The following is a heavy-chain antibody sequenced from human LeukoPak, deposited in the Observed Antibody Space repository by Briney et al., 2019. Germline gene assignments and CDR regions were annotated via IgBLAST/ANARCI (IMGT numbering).Heavy chain of an antibody. J-gene: IGHJ4*02. CDR2: ISYDGSNK. CDR3: AKDISGSSGWYSGGFDY. Sequence: GRSLRLPCAASGFTFSSYGMHWVRQAPGKGLEWVAVISYDGSNKYYADSVKGRFTISRDNSKNTLYLQMNSLRAEDTAVYYCAKDISGSSGWYSGGFDYWGQGTLVTVSS. D-gene: IGHD6-19*01. CDR1: GFTFSSYG. V-gene: IGHV3-30*18.